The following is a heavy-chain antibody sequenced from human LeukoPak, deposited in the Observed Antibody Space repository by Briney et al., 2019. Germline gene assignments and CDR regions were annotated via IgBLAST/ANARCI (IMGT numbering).Heavy chain of an antibody. Sequence: GGSLRLSCAASGFTFSSYGMHWVRQAPGKGLEWVAFIRYHGSSKYYADSVKGRVTISRDNAKNSLYLQMNSLRAEDTAVYYCARVSAARRYCSGGSCYRDAFDIWGQGTMVTVSS. J-gene: IGHJ3*02. D-gene: IGHD2-15*01. CDR2: IRYHGSSK. CDR3: ARVSAARRYCSGGSCYRDAFDI. CDR1: GFTFSSYG. V-gene: IGHV3-30*02.